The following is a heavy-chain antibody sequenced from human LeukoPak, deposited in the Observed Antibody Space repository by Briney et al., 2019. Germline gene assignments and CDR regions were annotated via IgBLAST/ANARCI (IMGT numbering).Heavy chain of an antibody. V-gene: IGHV4-59*01. CDR1: GGSINSFY. CDR3: ARGGIVEAVDGFDI. CDR2: IYYSGTT. Sequence: SETLSLTCTVPGGSINSFYWNWIRQPPGKGLEWIGYIYYSGTTNYNPSLKSRVTMSIDPSKNQFSLNLKSVTAADTAVYYCARGGIVEAVDGFDIWGQGTGVIVSS. D-gene: IGHD1-26*01. J-gene: IGHJ3*02.